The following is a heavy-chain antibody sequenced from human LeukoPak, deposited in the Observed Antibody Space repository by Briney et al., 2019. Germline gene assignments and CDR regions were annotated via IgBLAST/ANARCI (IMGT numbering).Heavy chain of an antibody. D-gene: IGHD6-13*01. CDR2: ISSSGSTI. J-gene: IGHJ4*02. CDR3: ARDGAYSSSWGVFDY. Sequence: GGSLRLSCAASGFTFSDYYMSWIRQAPGEGLEWVSYISSSGSTIYYADSVKGRFTIPRDNAKNSLYLQMNSLRAEDTAVYYCARDGAYSSSWGVFDYWGQGTLVTVSS. V-gene: IGHV3-11*04. CDR1: GFTFSDYY.